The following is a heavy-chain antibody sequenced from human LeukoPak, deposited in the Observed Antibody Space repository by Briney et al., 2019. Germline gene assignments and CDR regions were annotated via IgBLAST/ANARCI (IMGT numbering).Heavy chain of an antibody. Sequence: GSLRLSCVVSGFTFSDYHMNWVRQPPGKGLEWIGEINHSGSTNYNPSLKSRVTISVDTSKNQFSLKLSSVTAADTAVYYCARGLEQLVTRPFVHWGQGTLVTVSS. J-gene: IGHJ4*02. D-gene: IGHD6-13*01. CDR2: INHSGST. V-gene: IGHV4-34*01. CDR1: GFTFSDYH. CDR3: ARGLEQLVTRPFVH.